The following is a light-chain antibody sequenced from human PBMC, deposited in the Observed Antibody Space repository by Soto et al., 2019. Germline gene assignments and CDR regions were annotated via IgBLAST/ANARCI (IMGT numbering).Light chain of an antibody. V-gene: IGKV3-20*01. CDR2: GAS. Sequence: EIVLTQSPGTLSLSPGERATLSCRASQSVSSRYLVWYQQKPGQAPRLLIYGASSRATGIPDRFSGSGSGTDFTLTISRLEPEDFAVYYCQQYDSSPWTFGQGTKVETK. CDR1: QSVSSRY. J-gene: IGKJ1*01. CDR3: QQYDSSPWT.